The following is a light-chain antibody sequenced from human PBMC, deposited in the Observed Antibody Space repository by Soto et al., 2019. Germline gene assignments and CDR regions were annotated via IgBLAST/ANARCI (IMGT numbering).Light chain of an antibody. J-gene: IGKJ2*01. CDR2: DAS. CDR1: QSVSSSY. Sequence: EIVLTQSPGTLSLSPGERATLSCRASQSVSSSYLAWYQQKPGQAPRLLIYDASSRDTGIPDRFSGSGSGTDFTLTISRLEPEDFAVYYCQQYGSSSYTFGQGTKLEIK. CDR3: QQYGSSSYT. V-gene: IGKV3-20*01.